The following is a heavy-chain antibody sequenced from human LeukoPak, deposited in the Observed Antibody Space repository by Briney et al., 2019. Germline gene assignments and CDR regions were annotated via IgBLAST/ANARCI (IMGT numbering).Heavy chain of an antibody. D-gene: IGHD1-1*01. J-gene: IGHJ4*02. CDR3: ARAGNDVMDY. CDR2: ISGYNDNA. Sequence: ASVKVSCKASGYIFTNYGISWVRQAPGQGLEWVGWISGYNDNAHYAQKLQGRVTMTRETSTSTVYLELRSVSSDDTAIYYCARAGNDVMDYWGQRTQVTVSS. CDR1: GYIFTNYG. V-gene: IGHV1-18*01.